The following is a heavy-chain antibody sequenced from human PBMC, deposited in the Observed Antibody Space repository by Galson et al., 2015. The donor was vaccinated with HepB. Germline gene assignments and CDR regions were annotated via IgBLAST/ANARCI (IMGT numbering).Heavy chain of an antibody. V-gene: IGHV3-23*01. CDR1: GFTFSSYA. Sequence: SLRLSCAASGFTFSSYAMNWVRQAPGKGLEWVSGIGVNDGSKYYANSVKGRFTISRDNSKNTLYLQVNGLRVEDTAIYYCAKGRPERPPEHRGYDLPDYWGQGTLVTVSS. J-gene: IGHJ4*02. D-gene: IGHD5-12*01. CDR3: AKGRPERPPEHRGYDLPDY. CDR2: IGVNDGSK.